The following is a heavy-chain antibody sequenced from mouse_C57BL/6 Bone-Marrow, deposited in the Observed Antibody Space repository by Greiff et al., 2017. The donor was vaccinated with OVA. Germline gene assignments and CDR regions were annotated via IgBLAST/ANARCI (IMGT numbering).Heavy chain of an antibody. CDR1: GYTFTSYW. CDR3: ARSPYYYGSSLYYFDY. D-gene: IGHD1-1*01. J-gene: IGHJ2*01. CDR2: IDPSDSYT. V-gene: IGHV1-69*01. Sequence: QVQLQQPGAELVMPGASVKLSCKASGYTFTSYWMHWVKQRPGQGPEWIGEIDPSDSYTNYNQKFKGKSTLTVDKSSSTAYMQLSSLTSEDSAVYYCARSPYYYGSSLYYFDYWGQGTTLTVSS.